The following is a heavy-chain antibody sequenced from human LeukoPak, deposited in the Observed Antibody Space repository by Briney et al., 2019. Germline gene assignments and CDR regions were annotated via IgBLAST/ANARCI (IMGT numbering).Heavy chain of an antibody. Sequence: SETLSLTCTVSGGSISTSSDYWGWIRQPPGKGLEWIGSIYYSGTTFYNPSLKSRVTISVDTSKNQFSLKLSSVTAADTAVYYCARDVPGKTSYWGQGTLVTVSS. D-gene: IGHD1-1*01. CDR2: IYYSGTT. V-gene: IGHV4-39*07. CDR1: GGSISTSSDY. CDR3: ARDVPGKTSY. J-gene: IGHJ4*02.